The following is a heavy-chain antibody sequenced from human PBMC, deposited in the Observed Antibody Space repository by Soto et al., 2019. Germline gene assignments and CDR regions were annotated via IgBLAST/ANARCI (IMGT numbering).Heavy chain of an antibody. V-gene: IGHV3-20*04. Sequence: EVQLVESVGGVVRTGGSLRLSCAASGFTFDDYGMSWVRQAPGKGLEWVSGINWHGGSTGYEDSVKGRFTISRDNAKSSLYLQMTSLRAEDTALYYCARLYSSGWYGTGRYWGQGTLVTVSS. CDR3: ARLYSSGWYGTGRY. D-gene: IGHD6-19*01. CDR1: GFTFDDYG. CDR2: INWHGGST. J-gene: IGHJ4*02.